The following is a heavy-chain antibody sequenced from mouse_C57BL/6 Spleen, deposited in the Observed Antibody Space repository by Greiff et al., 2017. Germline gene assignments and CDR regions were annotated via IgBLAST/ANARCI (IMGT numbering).Heavy chain of an antibody. CDR3: AREGYDYLYYYAMDY. D-gene: IGHD2-4*01. V-gene: IGHV2-9-1*01. J-gene: IGHJ4*01. CDR2: IWTGGGT. Sequence: VQRVESGPGLVAPSQSLSITCTVSGFSLTSYAISWVRQPPGKGLEWLGVIWTGGGTNYNSALNSRLSISKDNSKSQVFLKMNSLQTDDTARYYCAREGYDYLYYYAMDYWGQGTSVTVSS. CDR1: GFSLTSYA.